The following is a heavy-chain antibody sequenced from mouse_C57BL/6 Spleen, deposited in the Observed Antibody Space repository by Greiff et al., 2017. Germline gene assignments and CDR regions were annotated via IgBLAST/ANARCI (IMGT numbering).Heavy chain of an antibody. CDR2: IYPGSGNT. Sequence: QVQLQQSGAELVRPGASVKLSCKASGYTFTDYYINWVKQRPGQGLEWIARIYPGSGNTYYNEKFKGKATLTAEKSSSTAYMQLSSLTSEDSAVYFCATGLYGSSYEGYWGQGTTLTVSS. CDR3: ATGLYGSSYEGY. V-gene: IGHV1-76*01. D-gene: IGHD1-1*01. J-gene: IGHJ2*01. CDR1: GYTFTDYY.